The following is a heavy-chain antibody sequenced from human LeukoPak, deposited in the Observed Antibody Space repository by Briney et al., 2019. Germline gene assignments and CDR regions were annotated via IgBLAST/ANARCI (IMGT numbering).Heavy chain of an antibody. CDR3: AKDPRTAAAYYFDY. J-gene: IGHJ4*02. CDR1: GFTFSSYA. Sequence: GGSPRLSCVASGFTFSSYARHWVRHAPGKRLERVAVLSRDGRDKHHADSVKGRFTISRENSKNTLYLQMDSLRAEDTAVYFCAKDPRTAAAYYFDYWGQGILVTVSS. D-gene: IGHD6-13*01. V-gene: IGHV3-30*18. CDR2: LSRDGRDK.